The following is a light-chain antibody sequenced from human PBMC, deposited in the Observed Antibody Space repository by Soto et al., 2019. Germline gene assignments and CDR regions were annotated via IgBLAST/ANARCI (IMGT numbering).Light chain of an antibody. CDR2: EGD. J-gene: IGLJ2*01. V-gene: IGLV2-23*01. Sequence: QSALTQPASVSGSPGQSITISCTGTSSDVGSYGLVSWYQQHPGEAPKLMIYEGDKRPSGVSIRFSGSKSGNTASLTISGLQAEDEADYYCCSHAGDSVVFGGGTKVTVL. CDR3: CSHAGDSVV. CDR1: SSDVGSYGL.